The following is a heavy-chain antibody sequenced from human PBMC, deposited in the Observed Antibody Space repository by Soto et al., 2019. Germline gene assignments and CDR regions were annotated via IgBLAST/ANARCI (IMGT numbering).Heavy chain of an antibody. Sequence: GESLKISCKGSGYIFRNNWITWVRQMPGKGLELMGIIYPSDSDTRYRPSFQGQVTISADKSISSAYLQWSSLRASDTAMYYCARGGVSTRTFDYWGQGTPVTVSS. CDR3: ARGGVSTRTFDY. CDR2: IYPSDSDT. D-gene: IGHD3-3*01. V-gene: IGHV5-51*01. J-gene: IGHJ4*02. CDR1: GYIFRNNW.